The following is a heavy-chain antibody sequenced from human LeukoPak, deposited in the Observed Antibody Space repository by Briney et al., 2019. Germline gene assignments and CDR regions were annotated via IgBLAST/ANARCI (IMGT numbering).Heavy chain of an antibody. D-gene: IGHD4-17*01. CDR1: GFTFSSYA. CDR3: AELTDYGDYTDAFDI. Sequence: PGGSLRLSCAASGFTFSSYAMHWVRQAPGKGLEWVAVISYDGSNKYYADSVKGRFTISRDNSKNTLYLQMNSLRAEDTAVYYCAELTDYGDYTDAFDIWGQGTMVTVSS. CDR2: ISYDGSNK. J-gene: IGHJ3*02. V-gene: IGHV3-30-3*01.